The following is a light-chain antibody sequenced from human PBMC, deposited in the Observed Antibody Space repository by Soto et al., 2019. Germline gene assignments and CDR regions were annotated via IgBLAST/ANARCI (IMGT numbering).Light chain of an antibody. CDR3: QQRSLWPPVT. J-gene: IGKJ3*01. Sequence: VLTQSPATLSLSPGERATLSCRASQSVGSYLAWYKHQPGQAPRLLIHDASTRTTGIPARISGSGSGKNFTLTISSLEPEDFAIYYCQQRSLWPPVTFGPGTKVDIK. V-gene: IGKV3-11*01. CDR1: QSVGSY. CDR2: DAS.